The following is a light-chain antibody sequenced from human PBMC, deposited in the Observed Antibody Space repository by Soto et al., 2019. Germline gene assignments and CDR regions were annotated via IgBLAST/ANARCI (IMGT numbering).Light chain of an antibody. Sequence: QTVVTQEPSFSVSPGRTVTLTCGLSSGSVSTSYYPSWYQQTPGQAPRTLIYITNTRSSGVPDRFSGSIRGNKAAITITGDQADDESDYYSVLYMGRGIWVFGGGTKLTVL. CDR2: ITN. CDR1: SGSVSTSYY. J-gene: IGLJ3*02. CDR3: VLYMGRGIWV. V-gene: IGLV8-61*01.